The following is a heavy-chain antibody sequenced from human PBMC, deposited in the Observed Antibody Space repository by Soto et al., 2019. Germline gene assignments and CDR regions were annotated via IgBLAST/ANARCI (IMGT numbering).Heavy chain of an antibody. J-gene: IGHJ4*02. D-gene: IGHD3-22*01. CDR1: GFTFSSYW. CDR2: IKQDGSEK. Sequence: LRLSCAASGFTFSSYWMSWVRQAPGKGLEWVANIKQDGSEKYYVDSVKGRFTISRDNAKNSLYLQMNSLRAEDTAVYYCARLNTKVVVIAASFDYWGQGTLVTVSS. CDR3: ARLNTKVVVIAASFDY. V-gene: IGHV3-7*05.